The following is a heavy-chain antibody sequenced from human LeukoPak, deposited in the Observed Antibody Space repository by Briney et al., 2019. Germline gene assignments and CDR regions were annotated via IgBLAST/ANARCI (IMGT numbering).Heavy chain of an antibody. J-gene: IGHJ3*02. Sequence: GGSLRLSCAASGCTFSSYSMNWVRQAPGKGLQWVSFINSRSSTIYYADSVKGRFTISRDNAKNSLYLQMNSLRAEDTAVYYCTSHTGTGDAFRPFHIWGQGTMVTVSS. CDR1: GCTFSSYS. CDR2: INSRSSTI. V-gene: IGHV3-48*04. D-gene: IGHD2-21*02. CDR3: TSHTGTGDAFRPFHI.